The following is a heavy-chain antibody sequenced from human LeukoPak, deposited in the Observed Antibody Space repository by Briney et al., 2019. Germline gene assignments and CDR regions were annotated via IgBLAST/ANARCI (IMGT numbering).Heavy chain of an antibody. CDR3: AHGSAQYYEY. CDR2: IRSQTAGGTT. D-gene: IGHD2-15*01. Sequence: GGSLRLSCAVSGLTLSNVWMNWVRQAPGKGLEWVGRIRSQTAGGTTDFAATVKGRFSISRDDSKNSLYLQMNSLTSEDTAVYYCAHGSAQYYEYWGQGTLVTVSS. J-gene: IGHJ1*01. V-gene: IGHV3-15*07. CDR1: GLTLSNVW.